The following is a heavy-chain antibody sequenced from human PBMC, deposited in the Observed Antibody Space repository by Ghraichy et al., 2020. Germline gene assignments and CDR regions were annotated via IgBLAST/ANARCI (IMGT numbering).Heavy chain of an antibody. J-gene: IGHJ6*03. V-gene: IGHV4-4*02. CDR3: ATQGVVPAAIGGHYYYYMDV. D-gene: IGHD2-2*02. Sequence: SETLSLTCAVSGGSISSSNWWSWVRQPPGKGLEWIGEIYHSGSTNYNPSLKSRVTISVDKSKNQFSLKLSSVTAADTAVYYCATQGVVPAAIGGHYYYYMDVWGKGTTVTVSS. CDR2: IYHSGST. CDR1: GGSISSSNW.